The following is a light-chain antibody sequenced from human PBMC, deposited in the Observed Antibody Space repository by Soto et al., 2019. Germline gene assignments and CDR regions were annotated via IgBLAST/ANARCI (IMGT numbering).Light chain of an antibody. Sequence: EMVLTQSPGTLSLSPGQRATLSCRASHSVDNNYLAWYQQTPGQAPRLLIYDAFRRATGIPDRFSGSGSGTDFALTISRLEPEDFAVYYCQQYGSSPWTFGQGTKVDIK. CDR1: HSVDNNY. J-gene: IGKJ1*01. CDR3: QQYGSSPWT. V-gene: IGKV3-20*01. CDR2: DAF.